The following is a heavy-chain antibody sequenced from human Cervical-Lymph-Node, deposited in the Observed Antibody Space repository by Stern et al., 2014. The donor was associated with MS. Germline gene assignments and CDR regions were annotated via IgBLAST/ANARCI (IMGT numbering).Heavy chain of an antibody. J-gene: IGHJ4*02. D-gene: IGHD6-13*01. CDR1: GGSISSSNYY. V-gene: IGHV4-39*01. CDR2: IYYSGST. Sequence: QVQLGQSGPGLVKPSETLSLTCTVSGGSISSSNYYWGWIRQPPGKGLEWIGSIYYSGSTYYNPSLKSRVTIPVDTSRNHFPLKLSSVTAADTAVYYCARSLAATFDSWGQGTLVTVSS. CDR3: ARSLAATFDS.